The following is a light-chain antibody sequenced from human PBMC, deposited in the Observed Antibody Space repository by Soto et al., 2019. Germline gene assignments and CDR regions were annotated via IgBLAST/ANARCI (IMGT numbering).Light chain of an antibody. CDR1: SSDVGSYKL. CDR3: QSFDSSFIGLV. J-gene: IGLJ2*01. CDR2: EDT. Sequence: QSALTQPASMSGSPGQSITISCTGTSSDVGSYKLVSWYQQHQGKAPKLMIYEDTKRPSGVSNRFSGSKSGTSASLAITGLQAEDEADYYCQSFDSSFIGLVFGGGTKVTVL. V-gene: IGLV2-14*02.